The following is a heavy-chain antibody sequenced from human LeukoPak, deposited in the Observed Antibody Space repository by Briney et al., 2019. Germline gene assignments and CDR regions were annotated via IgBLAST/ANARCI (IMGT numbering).Heavy chain of an antibody. CDR3: TRDPVTPSCFDY. CDR2: IRSKAYGGTT. V-gene: IGHV3-49*04. Sequence: PGGSLRLSCAASGFTFSSYAMSWVRQAPGKGLEWVGFIRSKAYGGTTEYAASVKGRFTISRDDSKSIAYLQMNSLKTEDTAVYYCTRDPVTPSCFDYWGQGTLVTVSS. D-gene: IGHD4-23*01. CDR1: GFTFSSYA. J-gene: IGHJ4*02.